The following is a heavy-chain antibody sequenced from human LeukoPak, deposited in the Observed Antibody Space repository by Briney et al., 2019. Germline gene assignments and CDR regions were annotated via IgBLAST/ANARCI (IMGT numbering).Heavy chain of an antibody. V-gene: IGHV3-21*01. J-gene: IGHJ6*03. D-gene: IGHD2-2*01. CDR1: GFTFSSYS. Sequence: GGSLRLSCAASGFTFSSYSMNWVRQAPGKGLEWVSSISSSSSYIYYADSVKGRFTISRDNAKNSLYLQMNSLRAEDTAVYYCAREYQLLNYMDVWGKGTTVTVSS. CDR2: ISSSSSYI. CDR3: AREYQLLNYMDV.